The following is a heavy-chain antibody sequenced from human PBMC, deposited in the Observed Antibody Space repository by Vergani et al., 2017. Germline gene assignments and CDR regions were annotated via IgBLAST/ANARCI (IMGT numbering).Heavy chain of an antibody. J-gene: IGHJ6*03. D-gene: IGHD1-26*01. CDR3: ARVVGGRKYFYYMDV. CDR2: IYYSGST. Sequence: QLQLQESDPGLVKPSETLSLTCTVSGGSIRSTFYYWGWIRQPPGKGLEWIGTIYYSGSTYYNPSLKSRVTISVDRSKNQFSLKLSSVTAADTAVYYCARVVGGRKYFYYMDVWGKGTTVTVSS. V-gene: IGHV4-39*07. CDR1: GGSIRSTFYY.